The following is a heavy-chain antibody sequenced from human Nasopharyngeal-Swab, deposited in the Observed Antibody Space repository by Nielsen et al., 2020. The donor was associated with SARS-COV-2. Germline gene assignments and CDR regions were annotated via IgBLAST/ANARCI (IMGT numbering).Heavy chain of an antibody. CDR2: ISWNSGSI. J-gene: IGHJ6*02. CDR3: AKDMAYYYGMDV. Sequence: SLKISCAASGFTFDYYAMHWVRQAPGKGLEWVSGISWNSGSIGYADSVKGRFTISRDNAKNSLYLQMNSLRAEDTALYYCAKDMAYYYGMDVWGQGTTVTVSS. V-gene: IGHV3-9*01. CDR1: GFTFDYYA.